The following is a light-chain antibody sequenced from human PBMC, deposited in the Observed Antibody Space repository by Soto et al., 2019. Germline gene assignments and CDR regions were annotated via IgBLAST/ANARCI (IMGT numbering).Light chain of an antibody. CDR2: GAS. CDR3: QQYNNWPPRT. J-gene: IGKJ2*01. Sequence: EIVMTQSPVTLSVSPGERATLSCRASQSISNHLAWYQQKPGQAPRLLLHGASTRATGIPARFSGSGSGTEFTLTISSLQSEDFAVYYCQQYNNWPPRTFGQGTKLEIK. V-gene: IGKV3-15*01. CDR1: QSISNH.